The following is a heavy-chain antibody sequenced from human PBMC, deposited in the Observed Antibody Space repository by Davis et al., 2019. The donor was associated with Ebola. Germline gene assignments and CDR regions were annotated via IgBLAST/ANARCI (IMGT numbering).Heavy chain of an antibody. CDR2: IYYSGST. Sequence: PSETLSLTCTVSGGSISRGGSYWTWIRQHPGKGLEWIGYIYYSGSTYYKPSLKSRVTISVDTSKNQFSLKLSSVTAADTAVYYCARLHWTSGYDSDYWGQGTLVTVSS. CDR3: ARLHWTSGYDSDY. CDR1: GGSISRGGSY. V-gene: IGHV4-31*03. J-gene: IGHJ4*02. D-gene: IGHD5-12*01.